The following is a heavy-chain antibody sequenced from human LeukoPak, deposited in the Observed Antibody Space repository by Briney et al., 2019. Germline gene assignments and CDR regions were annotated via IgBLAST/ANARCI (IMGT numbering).Heavy chain of an antibody. CDR1: GYSISSGYY. CDR3: AGSMVRGVINLDY. Sequence: SETLSLTCAVSGYSISSGYYWGWIRQPPGKGLEWIGSIYHSGSTYYNPFLKSRVTISVDTSKNQFSLKLSSVTAADTAVYYCAGSMVRGVINLDYWGQGTLVTVSS. J-gene: IGHJ4*02. CDR2: IYHSGST. V-gene: IGHV4-38-2*01. D-gene: IGHD3-10*01.